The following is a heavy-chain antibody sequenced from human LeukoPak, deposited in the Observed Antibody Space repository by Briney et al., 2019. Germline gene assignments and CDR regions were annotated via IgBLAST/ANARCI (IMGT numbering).Heavy chain of an antibody. V-gene: IGHV3-7*01. CDR3: GGAGITMIVGPHDAFDI. D-gene: IGHD3-22*01. CDR2: IKQDGGEK. J-gene: IGHJ3*02. Sequence: GGSLRLSCAASGFTLGTYWMTWVRQAPGKGLEWVANIKQDGGEKYHVDSVKGRFTISRDNAKNSLYLQMNSLRAEDTAVYYCGGAGITMIVGPHDAFDIWGQGTMVSVFS. CDR1: GFTLGTYW.